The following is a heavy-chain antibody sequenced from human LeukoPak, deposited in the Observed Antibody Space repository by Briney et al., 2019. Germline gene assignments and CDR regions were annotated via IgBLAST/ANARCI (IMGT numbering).Heavy chain of an antibody. V-gene: IGHV4-34*01. J-gene: IGHJ5*02. Sequence: PSETLSLTCAVYGGSFSGYYWSWIRQPPGKGLEWIGEINHSGSTNYNPSLKSRVTISVDTSKNQFSLKLSSVTAADTAVYYCARGRGRSSITIFGAPGWFDPWGQGTLVTVSS. D-gene: IGHD3-3*01. CDR1: GGSFSGYY. CDR3: ARGRGRSSITIFGAPGWFDP. CDR2: INHSGST.